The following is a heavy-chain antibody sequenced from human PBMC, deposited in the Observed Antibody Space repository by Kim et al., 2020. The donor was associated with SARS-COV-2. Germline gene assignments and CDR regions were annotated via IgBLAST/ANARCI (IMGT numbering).Heavy chain of an antibody. CDR2: IYYSGST. J-gene: IGHJ4*02. D-gene: IGHD5-18*01. CDR1: GGSISSSSYY. Sequence: SETLSLTCTVSGGSISSSSYYWGWIRQPPGKGLEWIGSIYYSGSTYYNPSLKSRVTISVDTSKNQFSLKLSSVTAADTAVYYCARHFGLGIQLWPDYFDYWGQGTLVTVSS. V-gene: IGHV4-39*01. CDR3: ARHFGLGIQLWPDYFDY.